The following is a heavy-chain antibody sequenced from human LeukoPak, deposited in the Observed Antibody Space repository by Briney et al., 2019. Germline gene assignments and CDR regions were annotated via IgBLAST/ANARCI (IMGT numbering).Heavy chain of an antibody. CDR3: AYVVPAAMAWFDP. Sequence: GASVKVSCKASGGTFSSYAISWVRQAPGQGLEWMGGIIPIFGTANYAQKFQGRVTITADESTSTAYMELSSLRSEDTAVYYRAYVVPAAMAWFDPWGQGTLVTVSS. D-gene: IGHD2-2*01. CDR1: GGTFSSYA. J-gene: IGHJ5*02. CDR2: IIPIFGTA. V-gene: IGHV1-69*13.